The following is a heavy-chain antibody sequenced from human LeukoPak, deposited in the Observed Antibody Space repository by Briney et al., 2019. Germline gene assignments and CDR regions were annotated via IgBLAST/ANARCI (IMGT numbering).Heavy chain of an antibody. Sequence: PGRSLRLSCAASGFTFGDYAMHWVRQAPGKGLEWVSGISWNSGSIGYADSVKGRFTISRDNAKNSLYLQMNSLRAEGMALYYCAKTYSSGWDDAIDIWGQGTMVTVSS. D-gene: IGHD6-19*01. CDR2: ISWNSGSI. CDR3: AKTYSSGWDDAIDI. J-gene: IGHJ3*02. CDR1: GFTFGDYA. V-gene: IGHV3-9*03.